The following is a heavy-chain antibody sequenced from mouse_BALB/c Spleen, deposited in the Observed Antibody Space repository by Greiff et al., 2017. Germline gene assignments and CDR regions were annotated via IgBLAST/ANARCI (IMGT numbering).Heavy chain of an antibody. Sequence: EVHLVESGGGLVKPGGSLKLSCAASGFTFSSYAMSWVRQSPEKRLEWVAEISSGGSYTYYPDTVTGRFTISRDNAKNTLYLEMSSLRSEDTAMYYCASYRYDERYYAMDYWGQGTSVTVSS. J-gene: IGHJ4*01. CDR1: GFTFSSYA. CDR2: ISSGGSYT. V-gene: IGHV5-9-4*01. D-gene: IGHD2-14*01. CDR3: ASYRYDERYYAMDY.